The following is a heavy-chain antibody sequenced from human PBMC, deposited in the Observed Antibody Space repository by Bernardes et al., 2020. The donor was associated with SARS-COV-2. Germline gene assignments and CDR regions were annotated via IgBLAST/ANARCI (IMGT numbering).Heavy chain of an antibody. CDR3: ARDRVRENICGLYYYYSSMDV. J-gene: IGHJ6*02. V-gene: IGHV3-30*03. D-gene: IGHD2-2*01. Sequence: SCAASGFSFSWYGMHWVRQAAGKGLEWVAVISFDGSNRKYADSVKGRFTISRDNSRNTLYLQLSSLGAEDTAVYFCARDRVRENICGLYYYYSSMDVRGQGTTVTGSS. CDR2: ISFDGSNR. CDR1: GFSFSWYG.